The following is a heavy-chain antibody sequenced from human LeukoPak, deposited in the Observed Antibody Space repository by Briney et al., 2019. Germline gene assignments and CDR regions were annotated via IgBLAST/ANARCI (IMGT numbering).Heavy chain of an antibody. V-gene: IGHV3-74*01. CDR1: GFTFRTYW. CDR2: INEDGSIT. D-gene: IGHD6-13*01. Sequence: PGGSLRLSCAVSGFTFRTYWMHWVRQVPGEGLVWVSRINEDGSITNYADSVKGRFSISRDNAKNTLYLQVNSLRAEDTAVYYCARDQEQQLGFDYWGQGTLVTVSS. CDR3: ARDQEQQLGFDY. J-gene: IGHJ4*02.